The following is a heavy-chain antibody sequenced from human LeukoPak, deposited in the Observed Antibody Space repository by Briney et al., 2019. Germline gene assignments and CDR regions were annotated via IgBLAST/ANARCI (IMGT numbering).Heavy chain of an antibody. CDR2: INHSGST. CDR3: AVYGSGATFDY. D-gene: IGHD3-10*01. V-gene: IGHV4-34*01. Sequence: SETLSLTCAVYGGSFSGYYWSWIRQPPGKGLEWIGEINHSGSTNYNPSLKSRVTISVDTSKNQFSLKLSSVTAADTAVYYCAVYGSGATFDYWGQGTLVTVSS. CDR1: GGSFSGYY. J-gene: IGHJ4*02.